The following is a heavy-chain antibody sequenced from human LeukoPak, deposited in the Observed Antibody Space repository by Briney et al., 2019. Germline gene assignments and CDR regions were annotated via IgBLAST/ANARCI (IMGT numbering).Heavy chain of an antibody. CDR1: GFTVSSNY. CDR3: ARGPGIVVDMH. Sequence: GGSLRLSCAAFGFTVSSNYMSWVRQAPGKGLEWVSVIFGGGGTYYGDSVRGRFTVSRDNVKNSLYLQMNSLRAEDTAVYYCARGPGIVVDMHWGQGTLVTVSS. J-gene: IGHJ4*02. CDR2: IFGGGGT. V-gene: IGHV3-53*01. D-gene: IGHD3-22*01.